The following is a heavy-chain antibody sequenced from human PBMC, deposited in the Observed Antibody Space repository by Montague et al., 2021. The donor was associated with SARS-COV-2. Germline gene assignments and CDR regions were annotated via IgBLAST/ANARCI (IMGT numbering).Heavy chain of an antibody. CDR1: GFSVSTSGLC. CDR2: IDWDDDT. Sequence: PALVKPTQTLTLTCTFSGFSVSTSGLCVSWIRQPPGKALEWLALIDWDDDTYYSTSLETRLAISKYTSKNQVVPTMTDMDPVDTGTYYCARIPEYSSGGGPDWYFDLWGRGTLVTVSS. J-gene: IGHJ2*01. D-gene: IGHD6-19*01. V-gene: IGHV2-70*01. CDR3: ARIPEYSSGGGPDWYFDL.